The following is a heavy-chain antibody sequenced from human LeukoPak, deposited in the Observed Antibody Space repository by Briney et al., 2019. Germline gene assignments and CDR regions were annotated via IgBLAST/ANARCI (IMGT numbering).Heavy chain of an antibody. CDR3: ARDSADGGANLSYYYYNMDV. D-gene: IGHD1-26*01. Sequence: ASVKVSCKASGYTFTGYYIHWVRQAPGQGLEWMGWINPNSGDTNYAQNFQGRVTMTRDTSISTAYMELSRLRSDDTAVFYCARDSADGGANLSYYYYNMDVWGKGTTVTVSS. CDR1: GYTFTGYY. CDR2: INPNSGDT. V-gene: IGHV1-2*02. J-gene: IGHJ6*03.